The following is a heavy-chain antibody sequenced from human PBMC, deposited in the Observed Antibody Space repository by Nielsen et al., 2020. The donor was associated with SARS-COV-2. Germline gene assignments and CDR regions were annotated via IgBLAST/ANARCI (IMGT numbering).Heavy chain of an antibody. J-gene: IGHJ4*02. V-gene: IGHV3-33*01. CDR2: IWYDGSEI. CDR3: TRAPYSSGDFDF. D-gene: IGHD6-25*01. Sequence: GESLKISCAASGFTFGSYGMHWVRQAPGKGLEWVAVIWYDGSEIYYADSVNGRFTISRDTSKNTLYLQMNSLRVEDTAVYYCTRAPYSSGDFDFWGQGTLVTVSS. CDR1: GFTFGSYG.